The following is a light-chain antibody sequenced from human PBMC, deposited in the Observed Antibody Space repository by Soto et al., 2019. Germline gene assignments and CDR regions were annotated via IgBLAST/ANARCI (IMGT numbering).Light chain of an antibody. CDR2: AAS. CDR3: QQGYSTVLYT. Sequence: DIQMTQSPSSLSASVGDRVTITCRASQSISSHLNWYQQKPGKAPKLLIYAASGLQSGVPSRFSGSGSGTDFTLTIISLQPEDFATYYCQQGYSTVLYTFGQGTKLEIK. J-gene: IGKJ2*01. V-gene: IGKV1-39*01. CDR1: QSISSH.